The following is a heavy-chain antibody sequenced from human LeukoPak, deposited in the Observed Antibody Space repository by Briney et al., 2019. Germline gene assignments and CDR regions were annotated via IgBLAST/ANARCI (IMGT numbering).Heavy chain of an antibody. CDR2: ISAYNGNT. CDR1: GYTFTSYG. V-gene: IGHV1-18*01. J-gene: IGHJ4*02. D-gene: IGHD3-22*01. CDR3: ARAFRVAYYYDSSPF. Sequence: ASVKVSCKASGYTFTSYGISWVRQAPGQGLEWMGWISAYNGNTNYAQKLQGRVTMTRDTSISTAYMELSRLRSDDTAVYYCARAFRVAYYYDSSPFWGQGTLVTVSS.